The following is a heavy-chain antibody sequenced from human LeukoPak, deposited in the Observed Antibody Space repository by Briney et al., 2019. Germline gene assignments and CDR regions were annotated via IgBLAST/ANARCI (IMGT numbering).Heavy chain of an antibody. V-gene: IGHV3-74*01. CDR3: ARDMWGTFDY. Sequence: PGGSLRLSCAASGFTFSVFWMHWVRQAPGTGPVWVSRINPDGCTTNYADSVKGRFTISRDNAKNTLYLQISSLRGEDTAVYYCARDMWGTFDYWGQGTLVTVSS. D-gene: IGHD7-27*01. CDR2: INPDGCTT. J-gene: IGHJ4*02. CDR1: GFTFSVFW.